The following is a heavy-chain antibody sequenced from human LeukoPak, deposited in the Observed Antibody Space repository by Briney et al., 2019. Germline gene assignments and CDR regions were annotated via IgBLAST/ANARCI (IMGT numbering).Heavy chain of an antibody. J-gene: IGHJ6*03. V-gene: IGHV3-30*03. Sequence: GGSLRLSCAASGFTVSSNYMSWVRQAPGKGLEWGAVISYDGSNKYYADSVKGRFTISRDNSKNTLYLQMNSLRAEDTAVYYCARDLWWELLDYYYYMDVWGKGTTVTVSS. D-gene: IGHD1-26*01. CDR2: ISYDGSNK. CDR1: GFTVSSNY. CDR3: ARDLWWELLDYYYYMDV.